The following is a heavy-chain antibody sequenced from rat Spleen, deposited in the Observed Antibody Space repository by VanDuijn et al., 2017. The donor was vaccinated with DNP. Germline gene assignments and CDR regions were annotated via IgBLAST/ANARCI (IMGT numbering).Heavy chain of an antibody. CDR1: GFTFSDYN. CDR2: ITYDGSKT. CDR3: ATGWVFDY. D-gene: IGHD1-7*01. Sequence: EVHLVESGGGLVQPGRSLKLSCAASGFTFSDYNMAWVRQAPKKGLEWVATITYDGSKTYYRDSVKGRFTISRDNVKSTLYLQLDSLRSEDTATYYCATGWVFDYWGQGVMVTVSS. V-gene: IGHV5S10*01. J-gene: IGHJ2*01.